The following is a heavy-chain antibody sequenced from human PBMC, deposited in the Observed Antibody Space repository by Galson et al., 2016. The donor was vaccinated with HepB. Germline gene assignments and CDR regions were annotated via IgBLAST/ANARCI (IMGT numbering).Heavy chain of an antibody. CDR3: AKVKTGGDYDFWSLDY. V-gene: IGHV3-23*01. Sequence: SLRLSCAASGFTFSSYAMSWIRQAPGKGLEWVSAISGSGGSTYYADSVKGRFTISRDNSKNTLYLQMNSLRAGDTAVYYCAKVKTGGDYDFWSLDYWGQGTLVTVSS. D-gene: IGHD3-3*01. J-gene: IGHJ4*02. CDR2: ISGSGGST. CDR1: GFTFSSYA.